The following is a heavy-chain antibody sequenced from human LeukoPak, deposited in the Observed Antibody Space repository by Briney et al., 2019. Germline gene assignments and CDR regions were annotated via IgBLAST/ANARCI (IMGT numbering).Heavy chain of an antibody. CDR1: GFTFSSYG. V-gene: IGHV3-30*02. D-gene: IGHD2-2*01. CDR3: ARECGTWYQLHHAFDI. CDR2: IRYDGSNK. J-gene: IGHJ3*02. Sequence: PGGSLRLSCAASGFTFSSYGMHWVRQAPGKGLEWVAFIRYDGSNKYYADSVKGRFTISRDNSKNTLYLQMNSLRTEDTAVYYCARECGTWYQLHHAFDIWGQGTMVTVSS.